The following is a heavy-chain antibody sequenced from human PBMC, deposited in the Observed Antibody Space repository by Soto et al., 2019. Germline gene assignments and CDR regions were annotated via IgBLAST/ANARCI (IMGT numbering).Heavy chain of an antibody. J-gene: IGHJ4*02. D-gene: IGHD3-22*01. Sequence: GEFLTISCTGAGDSFSCYWITWVRQKPGKGLEWMGRIDPSDSQTYYSPSFRGHVTISATKSITTVFLQRSSLRASDTAMYYCARQIYDSDTGPNFQYYFDSWGQGTPVTVSS. CDR1: GDSFSCYW. V-gene: IGHV5-10-1*01. CDR2: IDPSDSQT. CDR3: ARQIYDSDTGPNFQYYFDS.